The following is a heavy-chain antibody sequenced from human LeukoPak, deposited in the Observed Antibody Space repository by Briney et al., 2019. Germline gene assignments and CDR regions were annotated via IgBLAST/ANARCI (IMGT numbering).Heavy chain of an antibody. D-gene: IGHD6-13*01. CDR3: ARDTGDSSSWSDY. V-gene: IGHV3-21*01. CDR1: GFTFSNAW. CDR2: ISSSSSYI. Sequence: GGSLRLSCAASGFTFSNAWMSWVRQAPGKGLEWVSSISSSSSYIYYADSVKGRFTISRDNAKNSLYLQMNSLRAEDTAVYYCARDTGDSSSWSDYWGQGTLVTVSS. J-gene: IGHJ4*02.